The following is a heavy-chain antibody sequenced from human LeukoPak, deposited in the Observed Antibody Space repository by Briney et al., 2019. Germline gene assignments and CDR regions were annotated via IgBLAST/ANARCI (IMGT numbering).Heavy chain of an antibody. CDR2: ISYDGSNK. V-gene: IGHV3-30*04. J-gene: IGHJ3*02. CDR3: ARDQGSSSWYFRSDAFDI. Sequence: GGSLRLSCAASGFTFSSYAMHWVRQAPGKGLEWVAVISYDGSNKYYADSVKGRFTISRDNAKNSLYLQMNSLRAEDTAVYYCARDQGSSSWYFRSDAFDIWGQGTMVTVSS. D-gene: IGHD6-13*01. CDR1: GFTFSSYA.